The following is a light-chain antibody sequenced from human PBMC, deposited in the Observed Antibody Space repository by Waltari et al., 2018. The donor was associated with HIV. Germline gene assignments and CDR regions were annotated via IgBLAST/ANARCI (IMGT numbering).Light chain of an antibody. CDR3: QQYNSYSQWT. CDR2: KAS. J-gene: IGKJ1*01. Sequence: DIKMTQSPSTLSASVGDRVTITCRASQSISSWLAWYQQKPGKAPILLIYKASSLESGVPSRFSGSGSGTEFTLTISSLQPDDFATYYCQQYNSYSQWTFGPGTKVEIK. CDR1: QSISSW. V-gene: IGKV1-5*03.